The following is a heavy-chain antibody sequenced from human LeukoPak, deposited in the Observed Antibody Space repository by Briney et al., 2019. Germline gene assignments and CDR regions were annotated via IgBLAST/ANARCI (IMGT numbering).Heavy chain of an antibody. CDR3: VKELKRGSTSWYSVFDI. CDR1: GFTFNSYS. D-gene: IGHD6-13*01. V-gene: IGHV3-48*01. CDR2: ISSSTSII. J-gene: IGHJ3*02. Sequence: GGSLRLSCAASGFTFNSYSMNWVRQAPGKGLEWVSYISSSTSIIYYADSVKGRFTISRDNSKNTLFLQMNSLRAEDTSVYYCVKELKRGSTSWYSVFDIWGQGTMVTVSS.